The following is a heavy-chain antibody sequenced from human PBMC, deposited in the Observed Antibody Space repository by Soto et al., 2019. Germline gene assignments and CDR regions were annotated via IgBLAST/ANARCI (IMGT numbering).Heavy chain of an antibody. Sequence: EVQLVESGGGLIQPGRSLRLSCKASGFILGDYALSWIRQTPGKGLEWVGFIRSKAYGGTTEYAASVKGRFSISRDESKSIAYLQMYSLKTEDTAVYYCAREGDFSINDWGQGTLVTVSS. CDR2: IRSKAYGGTT. J-gene: IGHJ4*02. CDR3: AREGDFSIND. V-gene: IGHV3-49*03. CDR1: GFILGDYA. D-gene: IGHD4-4*01.